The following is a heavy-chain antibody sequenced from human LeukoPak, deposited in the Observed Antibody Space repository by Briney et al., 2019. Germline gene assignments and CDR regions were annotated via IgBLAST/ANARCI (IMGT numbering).Heavy chain of an antibody. CDR2: MNPNSGNT. Sequence: ASVKVSCKASGYTFTSYDINWVRQATGQGLEWMGWMNPNSGNTGYAQKFQGRVTMTRNTSIGTAYMELSSLRSEDTAVYYCARGIAAAGTGSYFDYWAQGTLVTVSS. CDR3: ARGIAAAGTGSYFDY. D-gene: IGHD6-13*01. V-gene: IGHV1-8*01. CDR1: GYTFTSYD. J-gene: IGHJ4*02.